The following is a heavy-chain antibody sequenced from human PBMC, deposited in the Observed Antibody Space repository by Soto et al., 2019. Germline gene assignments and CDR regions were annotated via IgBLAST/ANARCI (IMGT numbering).Heavy chain of an antibody. J-gene: IGHJ5*01. D-gene: IGHD3-3*01. CDR1: GGPISSSSYY. CDR2: IYYSGST. Sequence: SETLSLTCTVSGGPISSSSYYWGWIRQPPGKGLEWIGSIYYSGSTYYNPSLKSRVTISVDTSKNQFSLKLSSVTAADTAVYYCARHAVETILGVVIINWFDNVGQGTLVTVSS. V-gene: IGHV4-39*01. CDR3: ARHAVETILGVVIINWFDN.